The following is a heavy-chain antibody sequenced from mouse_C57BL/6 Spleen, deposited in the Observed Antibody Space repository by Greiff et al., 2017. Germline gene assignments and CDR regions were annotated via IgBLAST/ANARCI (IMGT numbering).Heavy chain of an antibody. Sequence: VQLQQSGAELVRPGASVKLSCTASGFNIKDDYMHWVKQRPEQGLEWIGWLDPANGDTEYASKFQGKATITADTSANTAYLQLSSLTSEDTAIYYCTPYYDYLWFAYWGQGTLVTVSA. V-gene: IGHV14-4*01. CDR1: GFNIKDDY. D-gene: IGHD2-4*01. CDR3: TPYYDYLWFAY. CDR2: LDPANGDT. J-gene: IGHJ3*01.